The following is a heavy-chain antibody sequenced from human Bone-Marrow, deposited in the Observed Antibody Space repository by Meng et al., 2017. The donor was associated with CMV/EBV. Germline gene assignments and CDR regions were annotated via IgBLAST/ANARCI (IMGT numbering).Heavy chain of an antibody. CDR1: GFTFSSYS. D-gene: IGHD3-22*01. Sequence: GESLKISCAASGFTFSSYSMNWVRQAPGKGLEWVSSISSSSSYIYYADSVKGRFTISRDNAKNSLYLQMNSLRAEDTAVYYCAREGAPYYYDSSGHIDYWGQGKLVTVSS. V-gene: IGHV3-21*01. J-gene: IGHJ4*02. CDR3: AREGAPYYYDSSGHIDY. CDR2: ISSSSSYI.